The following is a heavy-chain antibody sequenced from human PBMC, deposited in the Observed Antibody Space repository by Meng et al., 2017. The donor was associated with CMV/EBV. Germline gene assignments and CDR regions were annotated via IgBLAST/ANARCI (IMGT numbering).Heavy chain of an antibody. D-gene: IGHD3-3*01. V-gene: IGHV1-46*01. CDR2: INPSGGST. Sequence: ASVKVSCKASGYTFTSYYMHWVRQAPGQGLEWMGIINPSGGSTSYAQKFQGRVTMTRDTSTSTVYMELSSLRSEDTAVYYCARADPPGGTYYDFWSGYLIRGPDYWGQGTPVTVSS. J-gene: IGHJ4*02. CDR3: ARADPPGGTYYDFWSGYLIRGPDY. CDR1: GYTFTSYY.